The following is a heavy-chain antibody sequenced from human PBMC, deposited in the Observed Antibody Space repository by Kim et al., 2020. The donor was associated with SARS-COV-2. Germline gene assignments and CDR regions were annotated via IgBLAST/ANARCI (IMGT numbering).Heavy chain of an antibody. Sequence: SVKVSCKASGGTFSSYAISWVRQAPGQGLEWMGRIIPILGIANYAQKFQGRVTITADKSTSTAYMELSSLRSEDTAVYYCARGPMVRGVSGWFDPWGQGSLVTVSS. V-gene: IGHV1-69*04. CDR1: GGTFSSYA. D-gene: IGHD3-10*01. J-gene: IGHJ5*02. CDR2: IIPILGIA. CDR3: ARGPMVRGVSGWFDP.